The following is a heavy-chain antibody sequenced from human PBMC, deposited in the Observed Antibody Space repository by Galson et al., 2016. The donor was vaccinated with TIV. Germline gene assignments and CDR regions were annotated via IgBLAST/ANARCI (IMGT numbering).Heavy chain of an antibody. J-gene: IGHJ4*02. V-gene: IGHV5-51*03. CDR3: ARAPGYAGYSYGYFDS. CDR2: IYARDSDI. Sequence: QSGAEVTKPGESLKISCKASGYSLTSYWIAWVRQVPGKGLEWMGIIYARDSDIKYSPSFQGQVTISADGSVSTAYLQWSSLKASDTAMYYCARAPGYAGYSYGYFDSWGQGTLVTVSS. D-gene: IGHD5-18*01. CDR1: GYSLTSYW.